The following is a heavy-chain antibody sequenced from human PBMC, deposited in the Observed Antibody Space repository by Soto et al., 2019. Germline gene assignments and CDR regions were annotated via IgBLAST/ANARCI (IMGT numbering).Heavy chain of an antibody. J-gene: IGHJ6*03. CDR3: AKADQTSIVVVPAAKNYYYYMDV. V-gene: IGHV3-23*01. Sequence: GGSLRLSCAASGFTFSSYAMSWVRQAPGKGLEWVSAISGSGGSTYYADSVKGRFTISRDNSKNTLYLQMNSLRAEDTALYYCAKADQTSIVVVPAAKNYYYYMDVWGKGTTVTVSS. CDR1: GFTFSSYA. CDR2: ISGSGGST. D-gene: IGHD2-2*01.